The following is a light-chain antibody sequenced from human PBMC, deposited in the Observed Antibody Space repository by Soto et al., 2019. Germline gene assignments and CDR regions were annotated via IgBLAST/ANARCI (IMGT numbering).Light chain of an antibody. J-gene: IGLJ2*01. CDR3: TSYAGSNTVV. V-gene: IGLV2-8*01. CDR1: SSDVGGYNY. CDR2: EVS. Sequence: QSVLTQPPSASGSPGQSVTISCTGTSSDVGGYNYVSWYQQHPGKAPKVMIYEVSMRPSGVPDRFSGSKSGNTASLTVSGLQAEDEADYYCTSYAGSNTVVFGGGTKLTVL.